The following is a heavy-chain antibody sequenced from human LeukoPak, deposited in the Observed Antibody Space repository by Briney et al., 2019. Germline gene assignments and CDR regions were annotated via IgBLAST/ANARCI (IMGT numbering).Heavy chain of an antibody. Sequence: GGSLRLSCAASGFTFSSYAMSWTRQAPGKGLEWVSAISGSGGSTYYADSVKGRFTISRDKSKNTLYLQMNSLRAEDTAVYYCARDFVEDIVGATWVANWGQGTLVTVSS. V-gene: IGHV3-23*01. CDR1: GFTFSSYA. CDR2: ISGSGGST. J-gene: IGHJ4*02. D-gene: IGHD1-26*01. CDR3: ARDFVEDIVGATWVAN.